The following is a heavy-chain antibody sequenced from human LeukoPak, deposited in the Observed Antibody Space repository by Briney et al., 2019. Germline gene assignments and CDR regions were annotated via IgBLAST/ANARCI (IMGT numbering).Heavy chain of an antibody. CDR2: ISAYNGNT. Sequence: GASVKVSCKASGYTFTSYGISWVRQATGQGLEWMGWISAYNGNTNYAQKLQGRVTMTTDTSTSTAYMELRSLRSDDTAVYYCASPLAAAATGDAFDIWGQGTMVTVSS. D-gene: IGHD6-13*01. V-gene: IGHV1-18*01. CDR3: ASPLAAAATGDAFDI. J-gene: IGHJ3*02. CDR1: GYTFTSYG.